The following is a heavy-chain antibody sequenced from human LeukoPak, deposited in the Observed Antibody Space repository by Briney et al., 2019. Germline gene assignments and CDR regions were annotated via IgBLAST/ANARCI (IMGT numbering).Heavy chain of an antibody. D-gene: IGHD1-26*01. CDR3: ARDPSWSYYSLGLGGYFDF. V-gene: IGHV1-18*01. CDR2: ISAYNGNT. Sequence: ASVKVSCKASGYTFTSYGISWVRQAPGQGLEWMGWISAYNGNTNYAQKLQGRVTMTTDTSTSTAYMELRSLRSYDTAVYYCARDPSWSYYSLGLGGYFDFWGQGTLVTVSS. J-gene: IGHJ4*02. CDR1: GYTFTSYG.